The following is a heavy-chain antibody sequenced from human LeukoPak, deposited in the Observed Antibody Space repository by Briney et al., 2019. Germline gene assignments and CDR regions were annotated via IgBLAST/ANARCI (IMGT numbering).Heavy chain of an antibody. D-gene: IGHD3-22*01. CDR1: GYTFTGYY. CDR3: ASLTYYYDSSGYYYRAFDI. Sequence: ASVKVSCKASGYTFTGYYMHWVRQAPGQGPEWMGWINPNSGGTNYAQKFQGRVTITADKSTSTAYMELSSLRSEDTAVYYCASLTYYYDSSGYYYRAFDIWGQGTMVTVSS. V-gene: IGHV1-2*02. J-gene: IGHJ3*02. CDR2: INPNSGGT.